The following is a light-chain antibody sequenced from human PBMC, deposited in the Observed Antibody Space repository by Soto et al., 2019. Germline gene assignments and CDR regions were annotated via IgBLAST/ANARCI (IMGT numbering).Light chain of an antibody. CDR1: SSNIGAGYD. CDR3: QAYDSSLSGVV. J-gene: IGLJ2*01. V-gene: IGLV1-40*01. CDR2: GNS. Sequence: QSVLTQPPSVSGAPGPRVTISCTGSSSNIGAGYDVHWYQQLPGTAPKLLIYGNSNRPSGVPDRFSGSKSGTSAALAITGLQAEDEADYYCQAYDSSLSGVVFGGGTTLTVL.